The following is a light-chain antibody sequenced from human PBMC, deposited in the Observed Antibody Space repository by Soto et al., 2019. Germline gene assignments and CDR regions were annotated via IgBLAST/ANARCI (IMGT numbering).Light chain of an antibody. Sequence: SVLTQPASVSGSPGQSITISCTGTSSDVGRYNYVSWYQQYPGRAPNLIIYEVTNRPSGVSDRFSGSKSGNVASLTISGLQAADEADYYCGSYTSTYVRIFGTGTKVTVL. CDR1: SSDVGRYNY. J-gene: IGLJ1*01. CDR2: EVT. V-gene: IGLV2-14*01. CDR3: GSYTSTYVRI.